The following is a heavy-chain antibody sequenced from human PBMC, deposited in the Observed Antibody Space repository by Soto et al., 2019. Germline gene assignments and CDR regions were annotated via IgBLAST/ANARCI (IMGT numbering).Heavy chain of an antibody. V-gene: IGHV1-69*01. CDR3: ARSLGGYCSGGSCYVLDY. Sequence: QVQLVQSGAEVKKPGSSVKVSCKASGGTFSSYAISWVRQAPGQGLEWMGGFIPIFGTANYAQKFQGRVTITADESTSTAYMELSSLRSEDTAVYYCARSLGGYCSGGSCYVLDYWGQGTLVTVSS. CDR2: FIPIFGTA. CDR1: GGTFSSYA. D-gene: IGHD2-15*01. J-gene: IGHJ4*02.